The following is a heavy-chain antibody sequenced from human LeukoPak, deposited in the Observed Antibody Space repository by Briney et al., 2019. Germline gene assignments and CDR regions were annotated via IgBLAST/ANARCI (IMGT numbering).Heavy chain of an antibody. CDR2: IYYSGST. CDR3: ARDFYDSSGYYNWFDP. V-gene: IGHV4-59*01. D-gene: IGHD3-22*01. Sequence: SETLSLTCTVSGGSISSYYWSWIRQPPGKGLEWIGYIYYSGSTNYNPSLKSRVAISVDTSKNQFSLKLSSVTAADTAVYYCARDFYDSSGYYNWFDPWGQGTLVTVSS. CDR1: GGSISSYY. J-gene: IGHJ5*02.